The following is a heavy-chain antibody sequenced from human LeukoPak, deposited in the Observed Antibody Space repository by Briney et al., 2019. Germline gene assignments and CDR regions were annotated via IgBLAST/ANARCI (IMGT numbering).Heavy chain of an antibody. D-gene: IGHD3-22*01. CDR2: MNIDGSER. CDR3: ARARQGITMISPPYYFDY. CDR1: GFSFSNYW. V-gene: IGHV3-7*01. Sequence: GGSLRLSCAASGFSFSNYWMGWVRQAPGKRPEWVANMNIDGSERYYADSVKGRFTISRDNARNSVFLQMSGLRVEDMAVYYCARARQGITMISPPYYFDYWGQGTLVTVSS. J-gene: IGHJ4*02.